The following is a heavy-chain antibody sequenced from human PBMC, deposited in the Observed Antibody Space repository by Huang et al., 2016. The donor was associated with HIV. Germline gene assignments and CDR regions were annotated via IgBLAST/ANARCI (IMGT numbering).Heavy chain of an antibody. CDR2: IPAYNGNT. V-gene: IGHV1-18*01. J-gene: IGHJ4*02. D-gene: IGHD6-13*01. CDR3: ASETSQQLGSEY. Sequence: QVQLVQSGIEVKKPGASVKVFCKASCHSFISYGINWVRQAPGQGLEWMGWIPAYNGNTSDAQRLQGRVTMTADPATNTAYMELRSLRSDGTAVNYCASETSQQLGSEYWGQGTLVTVSS. CDR1: CHSFISYG.